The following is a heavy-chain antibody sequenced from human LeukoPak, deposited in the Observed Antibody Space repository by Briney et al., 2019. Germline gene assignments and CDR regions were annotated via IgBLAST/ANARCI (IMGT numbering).Heavy chain of an antibody. D-gene: IGHD5/OR15-5a*01. CDR1: GFIFSDHP. CDR3: ARQMASTRLFDS. CDR2: IGSDGTKK. Sequence: PGRSLRLSCVASGFIFSDHPFHWVRQSPDRGLEWVALIGSDGTKKYYADSVQGRFTVSRENSKNTLFLQMNTLRAGDTAVYFCARQMASTRLFDSWGQGTLVTVSS. V-gene: IGHV3-30*04. J-gene: IGHJ4*02.